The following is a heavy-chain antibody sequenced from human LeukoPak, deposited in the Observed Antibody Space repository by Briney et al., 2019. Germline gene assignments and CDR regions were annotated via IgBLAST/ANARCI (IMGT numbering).Heavy chain of an antibody. CDR3: ARTRTTVTRDDY. D-gene: IGHD4-17*01. CDR1: GFTFSSYW. Sequence: QPGGSLRLSCAASGFTFSSYWMHWVRQAPGKGLVWVSRINSDGSSTSYADSVKGRFTISRDNAKNTVYLQMNSLRVEDTAVYYCARTRTTVTRDDYWGQGTLVTVSS. V-gene: IGHV3-74*01. J-gene: IGHJ4*02. CDR2: INSDGSST.